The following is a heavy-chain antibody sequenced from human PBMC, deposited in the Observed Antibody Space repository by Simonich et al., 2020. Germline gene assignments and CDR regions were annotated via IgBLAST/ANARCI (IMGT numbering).Heavy chain of an antibody. CDR3: ARHAGFAFDI. D-gene: IGHD6-13*01. CDR1: GGSISSSSYY. V-gene: IGHV4-39*01. J-gene: IGHJ3*02. Sequence: QLQLQESGPGLVKPSETLSLTCTVSGGSISSSSYYWGWIRQPPGKGLEWIGSIYLNGDTNYNPSLKSRVTISVDTSKNQFSLKLSSVTAADTAGYYCARHAGFAFDIWGQGTMVTVSS. CDR2: IYLNGDT.